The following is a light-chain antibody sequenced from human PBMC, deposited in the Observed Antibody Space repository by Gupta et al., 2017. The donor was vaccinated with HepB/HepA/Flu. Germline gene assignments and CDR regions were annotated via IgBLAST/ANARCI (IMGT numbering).Light chain of an antibody. Sequence: SVLTQPPSASGTPGQRVTITCSGSSTNIGSNYVYRYQQLPGTAPKLLIYRNNQRPSGVPDRFSGSKSGTSAALAISGLRSEDEADYYCAAWDDSLSALWIFGTGTKVTVL. CDR1: STNIGSNY. V-gene: IGLV1-47*01. CDR2: RNN. J-gene: IGLJ1*01. CDR3: AAWDDSLSALWI.